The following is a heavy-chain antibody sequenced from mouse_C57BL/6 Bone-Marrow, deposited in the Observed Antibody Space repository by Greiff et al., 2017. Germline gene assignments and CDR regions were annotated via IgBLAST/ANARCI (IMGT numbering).Heavy chain of an antibody. CDR1: GFTFSDYY. CDR3: ARVRYYGSRDYYAMDY. J-gene: IGHJ4*01. Sequence: EVHLVESEGGLVQPGSSMKLSCTASGFTFSDYYMAWVRQVPEKGLEWVANINYDGSSTSYLDSLKSRFIISRDTAKNILYLQMSSLKSEDTATYYCARVRYYGSRDYYAMDYWGQGTSVTVSS. V-gene: IGHV5-16*01. D-gene: IGHD1-1*01. CDR2: INYDGSST.